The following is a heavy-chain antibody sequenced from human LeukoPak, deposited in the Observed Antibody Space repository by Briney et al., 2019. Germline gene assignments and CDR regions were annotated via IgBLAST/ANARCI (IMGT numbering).Heavy chain of an antibody. CDR3: ARGVSSRYQNYGMDV. J-gene: IGHJ6*02. D-gene: IGHD2-2*01. CDR2: MNPNSGKT. Sequence: ASVKVSCKASGYTFTSYDINWVRQATGQGLEWMGWMNPNSGKTAFAQRFQGRVTMTRNTSISTAYMELSSLRSEDTAVYYCARGVSSRYQNYGMDVWGQGTTVTVSS. CDR1: GYTFTSYD. V-gene: IGHV1-8*01.